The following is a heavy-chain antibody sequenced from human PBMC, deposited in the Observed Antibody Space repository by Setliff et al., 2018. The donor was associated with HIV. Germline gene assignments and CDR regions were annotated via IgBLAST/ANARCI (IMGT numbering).Heavy chain of an antibody. D-gene: IGHD5-12*01. V-gene: IGHV1-2*02. Sequence: ASVKVSCKASGYTFTSSDINWVRQATGQGLEWMGWMNPNSGGTNYAQNFHGRVTMTRDTSISTAYMELSRLRSDDTAVFYCARGPQSYVDVVPTIGRYYFDYWGQGTLVTVSS. CDR3: ARGPQSYVDVVPTIGRYYFDY. CDR2: MNPNSGGT. J-gene: IGHJ4*02. CDR1: GYTFTSSD.